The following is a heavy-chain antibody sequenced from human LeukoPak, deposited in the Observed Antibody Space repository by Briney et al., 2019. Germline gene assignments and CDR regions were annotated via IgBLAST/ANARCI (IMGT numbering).Heavy chain of an antibody. V-gene: IGHV3-30-3*01. Sequence: GGSLRLSCAASGFTFSSYAMHWVRQAPGKGLEWVAVISYDGSNKYYADSVKGRFTISRDNAKNSLYLQMNSLRAEDTAVYYCARGTEIIGIGEDYWGQGTLVTVSS. D-gene: IGHD3-10*01. CDR2: ISYDGSNK. CDR1: GFTFSSYA. CDR3: ARGTEIIGIGEDY. J-gene: IGHJ4*02.